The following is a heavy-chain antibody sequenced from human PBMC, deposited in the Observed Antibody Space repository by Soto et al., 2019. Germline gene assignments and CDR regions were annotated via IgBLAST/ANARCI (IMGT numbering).Heavy chain of an antibody. Sequence: GGSLRLSCAASGFSFYTYAMTWVRQAPGKGLEWVSLISGSGGSRGGNTYYPDSVKGRFTISRDNSKNTLYLQMNSLTAEDTAVYYCARDGMDIVGVVAATTDTYFDYWGQGTLVTVSS. CDR1: GFSFYTYA. V-gene: IGHV3-23*01. CDR3: ARDGMDIVGVVAATTDTYFDY. CDR2: ISGSGGSRGGNT. J-gene: IGHJ4*02. D-gene: IGHD2-15*01.